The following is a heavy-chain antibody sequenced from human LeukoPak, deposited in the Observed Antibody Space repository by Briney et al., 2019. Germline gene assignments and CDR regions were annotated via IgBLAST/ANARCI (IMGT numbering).Heavy chain of an antibody. V-gene: IGHV1-2*02. D-gene: IGHD2-2*01. CDR1: GYTFTGYY. Sequence: GASVTVSCKASGYTFTGYYMHWVRQAPGQGLECMGWINPNSGYTNYAQKFQDRVTMTRDTSISTAYMELSSLRSDDTAVYYCARRYCSSTSSTVCAFDIWGQGTMVTVSS. CDR2: INPNSGYT. CDR3: ARRYCSSTSSTVCAFDI. J-gene: IGHJ3*02.